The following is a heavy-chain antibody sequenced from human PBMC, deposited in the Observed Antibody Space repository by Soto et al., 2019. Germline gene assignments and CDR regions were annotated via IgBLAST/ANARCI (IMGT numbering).Heavy chain of an antibody. J-gene: IGHJ4*02. V-gene: IGHV4-59*12. CDR2: IYYSGST. CDR3: ALSHTVTTDY. CDR1: GGSISSYY. Sequence: SETLSLTCTVSGGSISSYYWSWIRQPPGKGLEWIGYIYYSGSTNYNPSVKGRFTISRDNAKNTLYLQMNSLRAEDTAVYYCALSHTVTTDYWGQGTLVTVSS. D-gene: IGHD4-17*01.